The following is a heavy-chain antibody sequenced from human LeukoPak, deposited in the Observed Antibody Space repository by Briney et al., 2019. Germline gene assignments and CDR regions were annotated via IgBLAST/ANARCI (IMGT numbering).Heavy chain of an antibody. CDR2: IYHSGIS. Sequence: SETLSLTCSVSSHSISGGYYWGWIRQPPGKGLEWIGSIYHSGISYYNPSLRSRVTISADMSKNQFSLKLSSVTAADTAVYYCATLSGNPYLFDYWGQGTLVTVSS. CDR3: ATLSGNPYLFDY. J-gene: IGHJ4*02. V-gene: IGHV4-38-2*01. D-gene: IGHD1-26*01. CDR1: SHSISGGYY.